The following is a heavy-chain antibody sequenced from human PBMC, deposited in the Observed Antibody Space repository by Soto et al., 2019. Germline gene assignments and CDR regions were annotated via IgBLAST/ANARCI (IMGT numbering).Heavy chain of an antibody. J-gene: IGHJ4*02. V-gene: IGHV1-69*14. Sequence: QVQLVQSGAEVKKPESSVKVSCKAPGGTFSTYAISWVRQAPGQGLEWMGGIIPMFGTANNAQRFQDRVTITADKSTNTVYMELSSLRSEDTAVYFCASGIQLWLRRINNGYSGWGQGTLVTVSS. CDR3: ASGIQLWLRRINNGYSG. CDR2: IIPMFGTA. D-gene: IGHD5-18*01. CDR1: GGTFSTYA.